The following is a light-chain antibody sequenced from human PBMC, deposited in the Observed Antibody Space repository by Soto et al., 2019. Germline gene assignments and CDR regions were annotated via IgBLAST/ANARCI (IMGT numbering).Light chain of an antibody. CDR3: QQYNNWWT. Sequence: EIVMTQSPATLSVSPGERVTLSCRASQSVSSSLAWYQQKPGQAPRLLIYGASTRAIGIPGRFSGSGSETVFTLTISSLQSEDFAVYYCQQYNNWWTFGQGTKVETK. V-gene: IGKV3-15*01. CDR1: QSVSSS. CDR2: GAS. J-gene: IGKJ1*01.